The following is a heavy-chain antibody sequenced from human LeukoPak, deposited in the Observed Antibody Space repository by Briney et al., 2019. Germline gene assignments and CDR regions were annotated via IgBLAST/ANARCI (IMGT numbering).Heavy chain of an antibody. V-gene: IGHV1-2*02. CDR1: GYTFTGYY. CDR2: INPNSGGT. Sequence: ASVKVSCKASGYTFTGYYMHWVRQAPGQGLEWMGWINPNSGGTNYAQKFQGRVTMTRDTSISTAYMELSRLRSDDTAVYYCARDRSGIVVVPAAPDYWGQGTLVTVSS. D-gene: IGHD2-2*01. J-gene: IGHJ4*02. CDR3: ARDRSGIVVVPAAPDY.